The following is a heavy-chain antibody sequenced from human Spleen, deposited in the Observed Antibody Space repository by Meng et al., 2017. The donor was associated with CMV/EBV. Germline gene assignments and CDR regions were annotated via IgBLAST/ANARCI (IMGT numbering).Heavy chain of an antibody. Sequence: GPLRLSCTVSGGSISGYYWSWIRQPPGKRLEWIGYSYYRGNTDHNPSLKSRVTISVDPSKNQFSLRLTSVTAADTAIYYCARGSDLVGYCGGTSCRGLYYGVDVWGQGTTVTVSS. CDR3: ARGSDLVGYCGGTSCRGLYYGVDV. CDR1: GGSISGYY. V-gene: IGHV4-59*01. J-gene: IGHJ6*02. D-gene: IGHD2-2*01. CDR2: SYYRGNT.